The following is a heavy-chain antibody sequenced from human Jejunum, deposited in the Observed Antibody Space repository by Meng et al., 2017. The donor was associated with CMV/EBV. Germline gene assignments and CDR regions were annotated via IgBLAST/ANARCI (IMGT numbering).Heavy chain of an antibody. D-gene: IGHD2-2*01. CDR2: INGDGNTT. CDR3: ARNNPRNCASVSCPGAYDL. J-gene: IGHJ3*01. CDR1: SYW. Sequence: SYWLHWVRQVPGKGLVWVSRINGDGNTTAYADSVQGRFTISRDNAQNTLYLQMNSLRAEDTAVYYCARNNPRNCASVSCPGAYDLWGQGTVVTVSS. V-gene: IGHV3-74*01.